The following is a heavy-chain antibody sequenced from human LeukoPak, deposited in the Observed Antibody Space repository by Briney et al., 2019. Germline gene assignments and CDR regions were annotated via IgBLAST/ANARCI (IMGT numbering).Heavy chain of an antibody. D-gene: IGHD1-1*01. J-gene: IGHJ5*02. CDR1: GFTLTNFG. CDR2: IRYDGNIG. V-gene: IGHV3-30*02. CDR3: VKESLEGDT. Sequence: PGGSLRLSCAASGFTLTNFGMRWVRQAPGKGLDWVAFIRYDGNIGFYADSVQGRFTISRDNSKNTLDLQMNSLRTEDTAVYYCVKESLEGDTWGQGTLVTVSS.